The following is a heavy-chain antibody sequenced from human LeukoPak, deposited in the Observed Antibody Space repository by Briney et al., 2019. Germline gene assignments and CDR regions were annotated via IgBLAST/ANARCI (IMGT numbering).Heavy chain of an antibody. CDR2: INPNSGGT. V-gene: IGHV1-2*02. J-gene: IGHJ3*02. Sequence: ASVKVSCKASGYTFTGYYMHWVRQAPGQGLEWMGWINPNSGGTNYAQKFQGRVTMTRDTSISTAYMELSRLRSDDTAVYYCARDFGDGYHFGALDIWGQGTMVTVSS. CDR1: GYTFTGYY. CDR3: ARDFGDGYHFGALDI. D-gene: IGHD5-24*01.